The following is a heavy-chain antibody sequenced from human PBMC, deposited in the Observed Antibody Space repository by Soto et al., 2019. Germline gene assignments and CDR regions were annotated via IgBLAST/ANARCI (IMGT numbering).Heavy chain of an antibody. V-gene: IGHV1-69*12. J-gene: IGHJ6*02. CDR2: IILIFGTA. D-gene: IGHD6-13*01. CDR1: GGTFSNYA. CDR3: ARDWGVTAADDYCYGMDV. Sequence: QVQLVQSGAELKKPGSSVMLSCKASGGTFSNYAISWVRQAPGQGLEWMGGIILIFGTANYAQKFQGRVTIPADESTSTAYMELSSLRSEDTAVYYCARDWGVTAADDYCYGMDVWGQGTTVTVSS.